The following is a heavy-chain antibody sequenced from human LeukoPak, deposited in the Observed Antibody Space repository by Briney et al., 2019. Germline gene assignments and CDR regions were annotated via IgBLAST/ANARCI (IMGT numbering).Heavy chain of an antibody. CDR2: IIPIFGTT. CDR3: AKDPDYGSGNFDY. Sequence: SVKVSCKASGGTFSSYAISWVRQAPGQGLEWMGGIIPIFGTTNYAQKFQGRVSITADESTSTAYMELSSLRSEDTAVYYCAKDPDYGSGNFDYWGQGTLVTVSS. D-gene: IGHD3-10*01. V-gene: IGHV1-69*13. CDR1: GGTFSSYA. J-gene: IGHJ4*02.